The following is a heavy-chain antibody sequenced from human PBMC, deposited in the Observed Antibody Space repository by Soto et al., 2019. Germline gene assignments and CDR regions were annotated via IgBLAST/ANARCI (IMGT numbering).Heavy chain of an antibody. J-gene: IGHJ4*02. Sequence: SRIRQATGKGLEWVSAISGSGGSTYYADSVKGRFTISRDNSKNTLYLQMNSLRAEDTAVYYCAKRRVITGTTLSFDYWGQGTLVTVSS. CDR2: ISGSGGST. V-gene: IGHV3-23*01. D-gene: IGHD1-7*01. CDR3: AKRRVITGTTLSFDY.